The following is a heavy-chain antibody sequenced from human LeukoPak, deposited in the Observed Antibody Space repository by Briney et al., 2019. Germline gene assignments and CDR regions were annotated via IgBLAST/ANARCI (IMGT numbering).Heavy chain of an antibody. J-gene: IGHJ4*02. V-gene: IGHV3-74*01. CDR1: GFSFSGHW. CDR3: ARGPNSNWSGLVF. D-gene: IGHD6-6*01. CDR2: ISPTGSTT. Sequence: GGSLRLSCTASGFSFSGHWMHWARQLPGKGLVWVSRISPTGSTTSYADSVKGRFTVSRDNAKNTLYLQVNNLRAEDTAVYYCARGPNSNWSGLVFWGQGTLLTVSS.